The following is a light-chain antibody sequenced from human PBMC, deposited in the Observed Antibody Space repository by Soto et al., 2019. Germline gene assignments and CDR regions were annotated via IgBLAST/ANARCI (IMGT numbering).Light chain of an antibody. V-gene: IGLV2-14*01. CDR3: SSYTSSSTLYV. Sequence: QSVLTQPASVSGSPGQSITISCTGTRSDVGGYKYVSWYQQHPGKAPKLMIYEVSNRPSGASNRFSGSKSGNTASLTISGLQAEDEADYYCSSYTSSSTLYVFGTGTKVTVL. CDR1: RSDVGGYKY. J-gene: IGLJ1*01. CDR2: EVS.